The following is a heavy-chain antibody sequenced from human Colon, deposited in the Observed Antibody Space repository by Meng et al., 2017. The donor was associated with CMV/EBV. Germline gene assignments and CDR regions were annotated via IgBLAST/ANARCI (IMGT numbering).Heavy chain of an antibody. J-gene: IGHJ4*02. CDR2: ISTSIGN. CDR3: VRGAWNSRGCFDH. V-gene: IGHV1-18*01. Sequence: ASVKVSCKASGYTVSSYGISWARQAPGQGLEWMGCISTSIGNQYAQKFQGRVIMTTDSPTNTAYLEVMSLTFEDTAVYYCVRGAWNSRGCFDHWGQGALVTVSS. CDR1: GYTVSSYG. D-gene: IGHD1-7*01.